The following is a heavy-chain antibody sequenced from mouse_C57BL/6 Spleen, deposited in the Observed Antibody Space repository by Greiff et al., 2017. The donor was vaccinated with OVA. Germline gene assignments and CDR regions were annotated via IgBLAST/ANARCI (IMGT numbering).Heavy chain of an antibody. CDR2: INPSNGGT. Sequence: QVQLQQPGTELVKPGASVKLSCKASGYTFTSYWMHWVKQRPGQGLEWIGNINPSNGGTNYNEKFKSKATLTVDKSSSTAYMQLSILTSEDSSVYYCARSVPGLSYFDYWGQGTPLTVSS. J-gene: IGHJ2*01. D-gene: IGHD3-1*01. V-gene: IGHV1-53*01. CDR3: ARSVPGLSYFDY. CDR1: GYTFTSYW.